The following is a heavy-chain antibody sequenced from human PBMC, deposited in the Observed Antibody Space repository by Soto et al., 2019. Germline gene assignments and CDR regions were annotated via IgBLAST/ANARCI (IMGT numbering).Heavy chain of an antibody. CDR2: IYYSGST. D-gene: IGHD2-2*01. Sequence: PSETLSLTCTVSGGSISSYYWSWIRQPPGKGLKWIGYIYYSGSTNYNPSLKSRVTISVDTSKNHFSLKLSSVTAADTAVYYCARDSAYCSSTSCYYYYMDVWGKGTTVTVSS. J-gene: IGHJ6*03. CDR1: GGSISSYY. CDR3: ARDSAYCSSTSCYYYYMDV. V-gene: IGHV4-59*01.